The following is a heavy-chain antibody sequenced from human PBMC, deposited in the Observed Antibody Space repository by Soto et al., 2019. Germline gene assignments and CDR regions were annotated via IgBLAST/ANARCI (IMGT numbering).Heavy chain of an antibody. CDR1: GGTSSSYA. Sequence: AASVKVSCKASGGTSSSYAISWVRQAPGQGLEWMGGLIPIFGTANYAQKFQGRVTITADESTSTAYMELSSLRSEDTAVYYCARGATYYYDSSSYWDFDYWGQGSLVTVSS. J-gene: IGHJ4*02. CDR2: LIPIFGTA. D-gene: IGHD3-22*01. V-gene: IGHV1-69*13. CDR3: ARGATYYYDSSSYWDFDY.